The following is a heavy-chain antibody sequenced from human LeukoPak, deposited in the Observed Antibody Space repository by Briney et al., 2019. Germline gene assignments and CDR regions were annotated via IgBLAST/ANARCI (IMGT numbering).Heavy chain of an antibody. J-gene: IGHJ6*02. CDR1: GGTFSSYA. V-gene: IGHV1-18*01. CDR3: ARPYQLLYYGMDV. CDR2: ISAYNGNT. Sequence: EASVKVSCKASGGTFSSYAISWVRQAPGKGLEWMGWISAYNGNTNYAQKLQGRVTMTTDTSTSTAYMELRSLRSDDTAVYYCARPYQLLYYGMDVWGQGTTVTVSS. D-gene: IGHD2-2*01.